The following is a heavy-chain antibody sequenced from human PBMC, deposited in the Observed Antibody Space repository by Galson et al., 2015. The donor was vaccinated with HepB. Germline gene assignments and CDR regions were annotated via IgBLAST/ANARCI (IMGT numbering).Heavy chain of an antibody. CDR1: GFNVWSSY. Sequence: SLRLSCAASGFNVWSSYMTWVRQAPGKGLEWVSVMYSDTRANYADSVKGRFTISSDNSKNTLYLQMSSLRAEDTAVYYCATINSHSLHFDYWGQGSLVTVSS. CDR3: ATINSHSLHFDY. D-gene: IGHD2/OR15-2a*01. J-gene: IGHJ4*02. V-gene: IGHV3-53*01. CDR2: MYSDTRA.